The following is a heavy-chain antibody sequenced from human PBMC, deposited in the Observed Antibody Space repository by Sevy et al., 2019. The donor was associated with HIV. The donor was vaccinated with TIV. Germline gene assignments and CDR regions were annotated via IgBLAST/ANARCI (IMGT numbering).Heavy chain of an antibody. V-gene: IGHV3-7*01. CDR2: IKADGSDK. J-gene: IGHJ4*02. CDR1: GFTFSANW. D-gene: IGHD3-16*01. CDR3: AHETFGRFES. Sequence: GGSLRLSCAASGFTFSANWMNWVRQAPGKGLEWVANIKADGSDKHYVDSVEGRFTISRDNAKNLLFLQMNSLTVEDTAVYYCAHETFGRFESWGQRTLVTVSS.